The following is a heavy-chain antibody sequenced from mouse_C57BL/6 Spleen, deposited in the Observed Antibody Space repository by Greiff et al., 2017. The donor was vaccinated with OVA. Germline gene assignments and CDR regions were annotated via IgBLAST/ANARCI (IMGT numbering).Heavy chain of an antibody. Sequence: VQLQQSGAELVRPGASVKLSCTASGFNIKDDYMHWVKQRPEQGLEGIGWIDPENGDTEYASKFQGKATITADTSSNTAYLQLSSLTSEDTAVYYCTVYDGYYRDYWGQGTTLTVSS. J-gene: IGHJ2*01. V-gene: IGHV14-4*01. CDR3: TVYDGYYRDY. CDR1: GFNIKDDY. D-gene: IGHD2-3*01. CDR2: IDPENGDT.